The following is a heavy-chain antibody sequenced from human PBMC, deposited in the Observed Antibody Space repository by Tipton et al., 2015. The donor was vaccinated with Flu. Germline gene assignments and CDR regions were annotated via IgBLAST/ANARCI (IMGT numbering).Heavy chain of an antibody. V-gene: IGHV3-9*01. CDR3: VKDSEYYYGSGNYT. J-gene: IGHJ4*02. CDR2: ISWNSGSV. CDR1: GFNFDYYC. D-gene: IGHD3-10*01. Sequence: SLRLSCAVPGFNFDYYCMNWVRLAPGKGLEWVSGISWNSGSVDFAYSVWGRFTISRVNAKKSLYLQMNNLRPEDTALYFCVKDSEYYYGSGNYTWGQGTLVTVSS.